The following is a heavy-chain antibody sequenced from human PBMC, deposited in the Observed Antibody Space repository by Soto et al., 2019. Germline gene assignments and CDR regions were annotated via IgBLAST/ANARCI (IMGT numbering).Heavy chain of an antibody. Sequence: GESLKISCKGSGYSFTSYWISWVRQMPGKGLEWMGRIDPSDSYTNYSPSFQGHVTISADKSISTAYLQWSSLKASDTAMYYCARHQGYCSGGSCYSGWFAPWGQGTLVTVSS. V-gene: IGHV5-10-1*01. CDR2: IDPSDSYT. D-gene: IGHD2-15*01. CDR3: ARHQGYCSGGSCYSGWFAP. J-gene: IGHJ5*02. CDR1: GYSFTSYW.